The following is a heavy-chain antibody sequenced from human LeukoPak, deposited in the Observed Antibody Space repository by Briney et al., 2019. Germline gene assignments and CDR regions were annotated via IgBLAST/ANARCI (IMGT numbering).Heavy chain of an antibody. CDR1: GFTFSSYA. V-gene: IGHV3-23*01. CDR2: ISSTGGNT. Sequence: GGSLRLSCTVSGFTFSSYAMSWVRQAPGKGLEWVSAISSTGGNTYHADSVKGRFTISRDNSKNTLYLQMNSLRAEDTAVYYCASGGYTAMVPLDYWGQGTLVTVSS. CDR3: ASGGYTAMVPLDY. D-gene: IGHD5-18*01. J-gene: IGHJ4*02.